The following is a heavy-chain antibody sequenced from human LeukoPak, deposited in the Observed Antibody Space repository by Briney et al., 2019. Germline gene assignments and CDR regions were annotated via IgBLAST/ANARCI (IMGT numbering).Heavy chain of an antibody. CDR3: ARSPYSSSSRYYFDY. V-gene: IGHV1-2*02. Sequence: ASLKVSPEASGYTSTGYYMRRERQAPGQGLEWMEWINPNSGGTNYAQKFQGRVTMTRDTSISTAYMELSRLRSDDTAVYYCARSPYSSSSRYYFDYWGQGTLVTVSS. J-gene: IGHJ4*02. CDR1: GYTSTGYY. CDR2: INPNSGGT. D-gene: IGHD6-6*01.